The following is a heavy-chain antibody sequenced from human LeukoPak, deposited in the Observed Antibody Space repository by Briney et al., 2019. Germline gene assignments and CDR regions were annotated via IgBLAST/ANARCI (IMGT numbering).Heavy chain of an antibody. Sequence: PGRSLRLSCAASGFTFSSYAMHWVRQVPGKGLEWVAVISYDGSNKYYADSVKGRFTISRDNSKNTLYLQMNSLRAEDTAVYYCARDKAVAGPYYYCYYGMDVWGQGTTVTVSS. CDR1: GFTFSSYA. CDR3: ARDKAVAGPYYYCYYGMDV. CDR2: ISYDGSNK. D-gene: IGHD6-19*01. V-gene: IGHV3-30-3*01. J-gene: IGHJ6*02.